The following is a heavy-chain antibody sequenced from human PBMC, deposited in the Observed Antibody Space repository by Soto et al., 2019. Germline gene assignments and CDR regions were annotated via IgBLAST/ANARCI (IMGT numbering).Heavy chain of an antibody. CDR1: GFTFSRYA. CDR2: ISGSGGST. J-gene: IGHJ6*03. V-gene: IGHV3-23*01. D-gene: IGHD6-6*01. Sequence: GGSLRLSCAASGFTFSRYAMSWVRQAPGKGLEWVSAISGSGGSTYYADSVKGRFTISRDNSKNTLYLQMNSLRAEDTAVYYCARVPHLAARRFRYHYYYMAVWGKGTSVTVSS. CDR3: ARVPHLAARRFRYHYYYMAV.